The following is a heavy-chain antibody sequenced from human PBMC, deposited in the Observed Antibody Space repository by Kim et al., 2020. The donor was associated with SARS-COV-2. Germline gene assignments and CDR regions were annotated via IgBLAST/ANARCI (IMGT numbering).Heavy chain of an antibody. CDR2: INSDGSST. D-gene: IGHD1-1*01. CDR1: GFTFSSYW. Sequence: GGSLRLSCEASGFTFSSYWMHWVRQAPGKGLVWVSRINSDGSSTTYADSVKGRFTISRDNAKNTLYLQMNSLRDGDTAVYYCASHNPYYLEYWGQGAVVTVSS. V-gene: IGHV3-74*01. CDR3: ASHNPYYLEY. J-gene: IGHJ4*02.